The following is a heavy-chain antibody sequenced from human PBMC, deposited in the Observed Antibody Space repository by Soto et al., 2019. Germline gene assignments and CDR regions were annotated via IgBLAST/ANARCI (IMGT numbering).Heavy chain of an antibody. D-gene: IGHD3-10*01. J-gene: IGHJ6*02. Sequence: GGSLRLSCAASGFTFSIYSMNWFRQAPGKGLEWVSSISSSSSYIYYADSVKGRFTISRDNAKNSLYLQMNSLRAEDTAVYYCARVRARGVTADVWGQGTTVTVSS. CDR3: ARVRARGVTADV. V-gene: IGHV3-21*04. CDR2: ISSSSSYI. CDR1: GFTFSIYS.